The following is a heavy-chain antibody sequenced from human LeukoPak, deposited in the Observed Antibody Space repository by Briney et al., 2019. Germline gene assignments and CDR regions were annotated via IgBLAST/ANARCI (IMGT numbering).Heavy chain of an antibody. Sequence: SVNVSCKASVGTFSSYAISLVRQAPGQGREWMGRIIPNIGKANYAQKFQGRVTITADKSTSTAYMELSSLRSEDTAVYYCARDSSSWYGIDYWGQGTLVTVSS. V-gene: IGHV1-69*04. D-gene: IGHD6-13*01. CDR1: VGTFSSYA. CDR3: ARDSSSWYGIDY. J-gene: IGHJ4*02. CDR2: IIPNIGKA.